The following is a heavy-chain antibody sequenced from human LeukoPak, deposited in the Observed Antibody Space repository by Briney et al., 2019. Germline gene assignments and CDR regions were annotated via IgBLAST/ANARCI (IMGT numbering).Heavy chain of an antibody. J-gene: IGHJ4*02. Sequence: PSETLSLTCTVSGGSISSSSYYWGWIRQPPGKGLEWIGSIYYSGSTYYNPSLKSRVTISVDTSKNQFSLKLSSVTAADTAVYYCARVDGGYYYDSSGMGGFDYWGQGTLVTVSS. CDR2: IYYSGST. CDR1: GGSISSSSYY. CDR3: ARVDGGYYYDSSGMGGFDY. V-gene: IGHV4-39*07. D-gene: IGHD3-22*01.